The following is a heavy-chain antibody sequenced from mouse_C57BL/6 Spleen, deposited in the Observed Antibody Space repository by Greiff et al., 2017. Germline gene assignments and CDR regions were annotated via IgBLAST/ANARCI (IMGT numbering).Heavy chain of an antibody. D-gene: IGHD4-1*01. V-gene: IGHV1-55*01. Sequence: VQLQQSGAELVKPGASVKMSCTASGYTFTSYWITWVKQRPGQGLEWIGDIYPGSGSTNYTEKFKSKATLTVDTSFSTAYMQLNSLTSEDSAVYYCARAPNWGLDYWGQGTTLTVSS. CDR2: IYPGSGST. J-gene: IGHJ2*01. CDR1: GYTFTSYW. CDR3: ARAPNWGLDY.